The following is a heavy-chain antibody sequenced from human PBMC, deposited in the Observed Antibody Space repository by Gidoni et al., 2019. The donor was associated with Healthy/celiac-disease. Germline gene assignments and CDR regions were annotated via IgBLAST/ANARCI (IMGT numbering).Heavy chain of an antibody. J-gene: IGHJ5*02. CDR3: ARDHYHCSAVAGGVCYPLS. D-gene: IGHD2-8*02. Sequence: QVQLVESGGGVVQPGRSLRLSCAASGFTFSSYAMHWVRQAPGKGLEWVAVISYDGSNKYYADSVKCRFTISRDNSKNTLYLQMNSLRAEDTAVYYCARDHYHCSAVAGGVCYPLSWGQGTLVTVSS. CDR2: ISYDGSNK. CDR1: GFTFSSYA. V-gene: IGHV3-30-3*01.